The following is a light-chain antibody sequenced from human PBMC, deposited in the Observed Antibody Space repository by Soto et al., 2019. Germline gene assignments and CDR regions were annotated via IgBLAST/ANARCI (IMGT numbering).Light chain of an antibody. V-gene: IGKV3-15*01. CDR1: QSISSN. J-gene: IGKJ1*01. Sequence: EIVLTQSPATLSVSPGERVTLSCRASQSISSNLAWYQQKPGQAPRLLIYAASTRAAGLPARFSGSGSGTEFSLTISSLLSEDFAVYYCQQYNNWPPERTFGQGTKVEIK. CDR3: QQYNNWPPERT. CDR2: AAS.